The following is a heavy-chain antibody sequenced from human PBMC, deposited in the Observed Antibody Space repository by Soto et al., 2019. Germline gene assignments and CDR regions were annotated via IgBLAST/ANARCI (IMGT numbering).Heavy chain of an antibody. D-gene: IGHD3-9*01. V-gene: IGHV4-4*02. Sequence: QVQLQQSGPGLVKPSGTLSLTCAVSGGSFSTSNWWAWVRQSPGKGLEWLGEVFHSGDTNYNPSLKIRVTVSVYYSKHQFSLKLTAVTAADTAVYFCAWSRYLDSLPLDSWGQGTLVTVSS. J-gene: IGHJ4*02. CDR3: AWSRYLDSLPLDS. CDR1: GGSFSTSNW. CDR2: VFHSGDT.